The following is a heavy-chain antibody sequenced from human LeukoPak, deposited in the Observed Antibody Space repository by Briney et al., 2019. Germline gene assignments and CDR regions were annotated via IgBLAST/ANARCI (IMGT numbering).Heavy chain of an antibody. CDR1: GGSISSYY. CDR3: ARGPLHYYDSSGYSNWFDP. J-gene: IGHJ5*02. Sequence: KPSETLSLTCTVSGGSISSYYWSWIRQPPGKGLEWIGYIYYSGSTNYNPSLKSRVTISVDTSKNQFSLKLSSVTAADTAVYYCARGPLHYYDSSGYSNWFDPGGQGTLVTVSS. V-gene: IGHV4-59*01. D-gene: IGHD3-22*01. CDR2: IYYSGST.